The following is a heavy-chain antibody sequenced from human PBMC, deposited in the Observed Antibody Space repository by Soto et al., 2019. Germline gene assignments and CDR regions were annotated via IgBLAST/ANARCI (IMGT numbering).Heavy chain of an antibody. CDR2: IILIFGTA. V-gene: IGHV1-69*01. J-gene: IGHJ6*02. CDR1: GGTFSSYA. D-gene: IGHD3-22*01. CDR3: ARDPPITMIVARDYGMDV. Sequence: QVQLVQSGAEVKKPGSSVKVSCKASGGTFSSYAISWVRQAPGQGLEWMGGIILIFGTANYAQKFQGRVTITADESTSTADMELSSLRSEDTAVYYCARDPPITMIVARDYGMDVWGQGTTVTVSS.